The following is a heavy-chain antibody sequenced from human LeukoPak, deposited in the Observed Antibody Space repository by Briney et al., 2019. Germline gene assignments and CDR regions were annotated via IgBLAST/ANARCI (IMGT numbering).Heavy chain of an antibody. V-gene: IGHV3-15*01. CDR1: RFTFSNAW. J-gene: IGHJ4*02. D-gene: IGHD3-22*01. Sequence: GRSLRLSCAASRFTFSNAWMSWVRQAPGKGLEWVGRIKSKTDGGTTDYAAPVKGRFTISRDDSKNTLYLQMNSLKTEDTAVYYCTTDDYDSSGFLFDYWGQGTLVTVSS. CDR3: TTDDYDSSGFLFDY. CDR2: IKSKTDGGTT.